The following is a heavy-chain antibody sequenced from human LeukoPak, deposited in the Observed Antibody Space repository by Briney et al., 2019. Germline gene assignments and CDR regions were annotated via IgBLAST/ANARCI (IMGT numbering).Heavy chain of an antibody. CDR3: AKAGIQKWLVPFDY. CDR1: GFTFSSYG. CDR2: IRYDGSNK. J-gene: IGHJ4*02. D-gene: IGHD6-19*01. Sequence: PGGSLRLSCAASGFTFSSYGMHWVRQAPGKGLEWVAFIRYDGSNKYYADSVKGRFTISRDNSKNTLYLQMNSLRAEDTAVYYCAKAGIQKWLVPFDYWGQGTLVTVSS. V-gene: IGHV3-30*02.